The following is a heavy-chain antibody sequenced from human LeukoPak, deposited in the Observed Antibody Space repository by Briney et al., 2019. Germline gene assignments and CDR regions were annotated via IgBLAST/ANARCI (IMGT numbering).Heavy chain of an antibody. CDR1: GGSISSYY. V-gene: IGHV4-59*01. Sequence: SETLSLTCTVSGGSISSYYWSWIRQPPGKGLEWIGYIYYSGSTNYNTSLKSRVTISVDTSKNQFSLNLSAVTAADPAGNYGASGVSGDWYDYWGQGTLVTVSS. CDR3: ASGVSGDWYDY. CDR2: IYYSGST. J-gene: IGHJ4*02. D-gene: IGHD2-21*02.